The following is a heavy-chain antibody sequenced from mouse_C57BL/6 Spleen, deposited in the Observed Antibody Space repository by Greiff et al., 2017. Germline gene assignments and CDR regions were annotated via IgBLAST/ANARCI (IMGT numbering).Heavy chain of an antibody. CDR1: GYSFTDYN. CDR2: INPNYGTT. CDR3: ARLRGNRSYYAMDY. Sequence: EVKLMESGPELVKPGASVKISCKASGYSFTDYNMNWVKQSNGKSLEWIGVINPNYGTTSYNQKFKGKATLTVDQSSSTAYMQLNSLTSEDSAVYYCARLRGNRSYYAMDYWGQGTSVTVSS. V-gene: IGHV1-39*01. J-gene: IGHJ4*01. D-gene: IGHD2-12*01.